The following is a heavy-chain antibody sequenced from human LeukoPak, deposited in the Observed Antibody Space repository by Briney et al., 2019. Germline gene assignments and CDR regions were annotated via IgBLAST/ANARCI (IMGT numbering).Heavy chain of an antibody. Sequence: ASVKVSCKASGYTFSRYGMHWVRQAPGQRLECMGWINAGNENTKYSQKFQGRVSITRDTSASTAYMELSSLTSEDTAVYYCARDLYGDYFDYWGQGTLVTVSS. CDR3: ARDLYGDYFDY. D-gene: IGHD3-16*01. J-gene: IGHJ4*02. V-gene: IGHV1-3*01. CDR2: INAGNENT. CDR1: GYTFSRYG.